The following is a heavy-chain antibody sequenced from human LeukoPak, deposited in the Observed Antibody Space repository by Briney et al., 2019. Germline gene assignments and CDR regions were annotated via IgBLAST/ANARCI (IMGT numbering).Heavy chain of an antibody. CDR1: GCTFDDYA. V-gene: IGHV3-9*01. D-gene: IGHD3-10*01. J-gene: IGHJ6*02. Sequence: GGSLRLSCAASGCTFDDYAMHWVRQAPGKGLEWVSGICWNSGSIGYADSVRGRFTISRDNAKNSLYLQMNSLRAEDTALYYCEKDMVMVRGVNYYGMDVWGQGTTVTVSS. CDR2: ICWNSGSI. CDR3: EKDMVMVRGVNYYGMDV.